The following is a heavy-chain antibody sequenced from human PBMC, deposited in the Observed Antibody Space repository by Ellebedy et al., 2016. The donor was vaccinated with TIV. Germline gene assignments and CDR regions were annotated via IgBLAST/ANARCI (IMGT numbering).Heavy chain of an antibody. Sequence: SETLSLTCTVSGGSIGDYYWNWIRQSPGKGLEWIGYIYYSGSTNYNPSLKSRVTISVDTSKNQFSLKLSSVTAADTAVYYCARIYYDSSGYFIFDYWGQGTLVTVSS. CDR1: GGSIGDYY. D-gene: IGHD3-22*01. CDR3: ARIYYDSSGYFIFDY. CDR2: IYYSGST. V-gene: IGHV4-59*01. J-gene: IGHJ4*02.